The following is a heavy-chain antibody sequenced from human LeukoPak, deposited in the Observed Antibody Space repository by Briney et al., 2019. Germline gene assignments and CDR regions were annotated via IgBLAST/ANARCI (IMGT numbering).Heavy chain of an antibody. CDR3: TRESRPFCPFEV. V-gene: IGHV4-4*02. J-gene: IGHJ4*02. Sequence: PSGTLSLTCDVSGGSIDITNYWSWVRQAPGEGLEWIGEISHSRTTNYNPSPRSRVAMALDRDNNQFSLSLRSVTAADTAVYYCTRESRPFCPFEVWGQGVLVTVSS. D-gene: IGHD3-9*01. CDR1: GGSIDITNY. CDR2: ISHSRTT.